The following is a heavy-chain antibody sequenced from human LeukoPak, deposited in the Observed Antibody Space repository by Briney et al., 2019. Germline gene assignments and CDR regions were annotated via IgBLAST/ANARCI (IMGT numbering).Heavy chain of an antibody. CDR1: GGTFSSYA. J-gene: IGHJ3*02. Sequence: SVKVSCKASGGTFSSYAISWVRQAPGQGLEWMGGIIPIFGTANYAQKFQGRVTITADTSTDTAYMELSSLRSEDTAVYYCATVDVVPAAISLGVNIWGQGTMVTVSS. CDR2: IIPIFGTA. V-gene: IGHV1-69*06. CDR3: ATVDVVPAAISLGVNI. D-gene: IGHD2-2*01.